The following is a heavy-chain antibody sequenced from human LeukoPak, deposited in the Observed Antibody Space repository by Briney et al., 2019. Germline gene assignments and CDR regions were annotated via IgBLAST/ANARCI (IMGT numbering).Heavy chain of an antibody. Sequence: EASVKVSCKASGGTFSSYGISWVRQAPGQGLEWMGWISAYNGNTNYAQKLQGRVTMTTDTSTSTAYMELRSLRSDDTAVYYCARGDFPAVAGTVGSWFDPWGQGTLVTVSS. V-gene: IGHV1-18*01. D-gene: IGHD6-19*01. CDR1: GGTFSSYG. CDR2: ISAYNGNT. J-gene: IGHJ5*02. CDR3: ARGDFPAVAGTVGSWFDP.